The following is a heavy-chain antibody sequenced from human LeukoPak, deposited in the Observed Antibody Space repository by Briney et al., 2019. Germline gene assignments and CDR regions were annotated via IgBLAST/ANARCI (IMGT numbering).Heavy chain of an antibody. V-gene: IGHV3-30*04. CDR1: GFTFSSYA. CDR3: AREDASAIDY. D-gene: IGHD2-2*01. CDR2: TSYDGSNK. Sequence: GGSLRLSCAASGFTFSSYAMHWVRQAPGKGLEWVAVTSYDGSNKYYADSVKGRFTISRDNAKNSLYLQMNSLRAEDTAVYYCAREDASAIDYWGQGTLVTVSS. J-gene: IGHJ4*02.